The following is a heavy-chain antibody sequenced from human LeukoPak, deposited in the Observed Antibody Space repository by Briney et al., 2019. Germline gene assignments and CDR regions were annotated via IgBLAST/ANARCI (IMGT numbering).Heavy chain of an antibody. CDR3: ARDNTLRDGYNWIDY. CDR1: GGSMSSYY. D-gene: IGHD5-24*01. CDR2: IYYSGNT. Sequence: SETLSLTCTVSGGSMSSYYWSWIRQPPGKGLEWIGYIYYSGNTNYNPSLKSRVTISVDTSKNQFSLKMRSVTAADTAVYYCARDNTLRDGYNWIDYWGQGTLVTVSS. J-gene: IGHJ4*02. V-gene: IGHV4-59*01.